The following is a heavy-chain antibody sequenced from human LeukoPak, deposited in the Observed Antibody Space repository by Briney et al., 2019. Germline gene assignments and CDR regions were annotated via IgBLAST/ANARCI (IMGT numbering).Heavy chain of an antibody. V-gene: IGHV1-18*01. J-gene: IGHJ6*03. CDR3: ARDSGCLGSRTSCPKYYYFYYMDV. D-gene: IGHD2-2*01. CDR2: ISAYNGNT. CDR1: GYTFTSYG. Sequence: ASVKVSCKASGYTFTSYGISWVRQAPGQGLEWMGWISAYNGNTNYAQKLQGRVTMTTDTSTSTAYMELRSLRSDDTAVYYCARDSGCLGSRTSCPKYYYFYYMDVWGKGTTVTVSS.